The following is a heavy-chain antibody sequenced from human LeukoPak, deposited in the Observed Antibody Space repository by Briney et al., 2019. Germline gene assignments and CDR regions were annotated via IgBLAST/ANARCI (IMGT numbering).Heavy chain of an antibody. V-gene: IGHV3-21*01. CDR1: GFTFSSYS. D-gene: IGHD3-22*01. Sequence: GRSLRLSCAASGFTFSSYSMNWVRQAPGKGLEWVSSITSSGRYIYYADSVKGRFTISRDNSENSLYLQMDSLRAEDTAVFYCATFPYYFDSSGSYYFDFWGQGTLVTVSS. CDR2: ITSSGRYI. CDR3: ATFPYYFDSSGSYYFDF. J-gene: IGHJ4*02.